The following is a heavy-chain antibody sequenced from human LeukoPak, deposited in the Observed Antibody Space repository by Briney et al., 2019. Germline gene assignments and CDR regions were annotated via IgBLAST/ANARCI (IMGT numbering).Heavy chain of an antibody. V-gene: IGHV3-23*01. CDR3: AKAPLGYSYGLFDY. CDR1: GFTFSSYA. D-gene: IGHD5-18*01. J-gene: IGHJ4*02. Sequence: PGGSLRLSCAASGFTFSSYAMSWVRQAPGKGLEWVSGISGSSGSTYYADSVKGRFTISRDNSKNMLYLQMNSLRAEDTAVYYCAKAPLGYSYGLFDYWGQGTLVTVSS. CDR2: ISGSSGST.